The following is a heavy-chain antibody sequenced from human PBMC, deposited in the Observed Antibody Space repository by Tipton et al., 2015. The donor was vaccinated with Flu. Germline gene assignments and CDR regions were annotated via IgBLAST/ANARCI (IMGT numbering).Heavy chain of an antibody. V-gene: IGHV4-4*09. D-gene: IGHD4-11*01. CDR1: GGFFTSYY. J-gene: IGHJ5*02. Sequence: TLSLTCSVSGGFFTSYYWNWIRQPPGKGLEWIGYIYNSQYTKYNPSLKSRVTISVDASKKQFSLQLTSVTAADTAVYYCARRDYSNYVSEPKNWFDPWGQGTLVTVSS. CDR3: ARRDYSNYVSEPKNWFDP. CDR2: IYNSQYT.